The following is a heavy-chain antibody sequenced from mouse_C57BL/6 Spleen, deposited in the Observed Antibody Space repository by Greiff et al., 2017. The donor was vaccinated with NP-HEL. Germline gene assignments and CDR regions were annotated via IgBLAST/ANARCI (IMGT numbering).Heavy chain of an antibody. CDR1: GFTFSDYG. Sequence: DVQLVESGGGLVKPGGSLKLSCAASGFTFSDYGMHWVRQAPEKGLEWVAYISSGSSTIYYADTVKGRFTISRDNAKNTLFLQMTSLRSEDTAMYYCARALGPYYAMDYWGQGTSVTVSS. D-gene: IGHD4-1*01. CDR2: ISSGSSTI. J-gene: IGHJ4*01. CDR3: ARALGPYYAMDY. V-gene: IGHV5-17*01.